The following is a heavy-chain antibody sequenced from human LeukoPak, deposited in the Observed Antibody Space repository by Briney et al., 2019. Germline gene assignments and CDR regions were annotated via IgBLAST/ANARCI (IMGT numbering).Heavy chain of an antibody. V-gene: IGHV3-21*01. CDR2: ISSSSSYI. D-gene: IGHD2-2*01. J-gene: IGHJ4*02. Sequence: GGSLRLSCAASGFTFSSYRINWDRQAPGKGLEWVSSISSSSSYIYYADSVKGLLTISRDNDKNSLFLHMNRLRDEVTAVYSCAREPWSIAYCSRITCGLNSWGQGTLVTVSS. CDR3: AREPWSIAYCSRITCGLNS. CDR1: GFTFSSYR.